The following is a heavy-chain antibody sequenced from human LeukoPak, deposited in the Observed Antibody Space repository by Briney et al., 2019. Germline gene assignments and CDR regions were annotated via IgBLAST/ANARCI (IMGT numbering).Heavy chain of an antibody. CDR3: AREYNGLAY. CDR1: GYTFTGYY. D-gene: IGHD1-14*01. J-gene: IGHJ4*02. CDR2: INPNSGGT. Sequence: ASVKVSCKASGYTFTGYYMHWVRQAPGQGLEWMGWINPNSGGTNSAQKFQGRVTMTRDTSISTAYMELSRLRSDDTAVYYCAREYNGLAYWGQGTLVTVSS. V-gene: IGHV1-2*02.